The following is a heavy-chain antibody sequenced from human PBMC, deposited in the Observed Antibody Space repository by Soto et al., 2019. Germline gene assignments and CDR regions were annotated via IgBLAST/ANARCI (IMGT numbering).Heavy chain of an antibody. CDR3: ARSSAEGGIWSGYYGAEYFQH. D-gene: IGHD3-3*01. V-gene: IGHV4-59*08. CDR1: GGSISSYY. CDR2: IYYSGST. J-gene: IGHJ1*01. Sequence: ASETLSLTCTVSGGSISSYYWSWIRQPPGKGLEWIGYIYYSGSTNYNPSLKSRVTISVDTSKNQFSLKLSSVTAADTAVYYCARSSAEGGIWSGYYGAEYFQHWGQGTLVTVSS.